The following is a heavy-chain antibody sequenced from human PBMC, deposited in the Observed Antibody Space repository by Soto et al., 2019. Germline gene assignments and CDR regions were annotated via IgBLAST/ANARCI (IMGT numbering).Heavy chain of an antibody. CDR3: ARDLSPYSDYYDESTSETWFDP. Sequence: GGSLRLSCAAPGFTFSDYYMSWLRQPPGKGLEWVSYISKSGSIIHFADSVKGRFAISRDNAKNTLYLQMSSLRAEDTALYYCARDLSPYSDYYDESTSETWFDPWGQGTLVTVSS. CDR1: GFTFSDYY. D-gene: IGHD3-16*01. V-gene: IGHV3-11*01. J-gene: IGHJ5*02. CDR2: ISKSGSII.